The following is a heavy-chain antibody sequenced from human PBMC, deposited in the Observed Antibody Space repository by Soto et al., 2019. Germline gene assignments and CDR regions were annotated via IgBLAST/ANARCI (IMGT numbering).Heavy chain of an antibody. CDR3: ARLGRLRLGELSLYGSWFDP. V-gene: IGHV1-18*04. J-gene: IGHJ5*02. CDR2: ISAYNCNT. D-gene: IGHD3-16*02. Sequence: QVQLVQSGAEVKKPGASVKVSCKASGYTCTSYGISWVRQAPGQGLEWMGWISAYNCNTNYAQKLQGRVTMTTDTSTSTAYMELWSLRSDDTAVYYCARLGRLRLGELSLYGSWFDPCGQGTLVTVSS. CDR1: GYTCTSYG.